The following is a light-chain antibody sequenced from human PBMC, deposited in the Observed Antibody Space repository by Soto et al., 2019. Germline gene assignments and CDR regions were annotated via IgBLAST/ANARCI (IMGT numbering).Light chain of an antibody. Sequence: EIVMTQSPATLSVSPGGRATLSGRASQSISDTLAWYQQTPGQAPRILIHGASTRDTGFPARFSGSGSGTDFTLPISSLQSEDFAVYYCQQYNNWPWTFGQGTKVDIK. CDR1: QSISDT. CDR3: QQYNNWPWT. V-gene: IGKV3-15*01. J-gene: IGKJ1*01. CDR2: GAS.